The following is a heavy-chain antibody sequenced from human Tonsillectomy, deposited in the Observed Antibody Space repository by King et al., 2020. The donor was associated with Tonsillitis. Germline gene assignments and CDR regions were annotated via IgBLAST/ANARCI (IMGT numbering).Heavy chain of an antibody. Sequence: VQLVESGGGVVKPGGSLRLSCAASGFTFSSYGMHWVRQAPGKGLEWVAFIRYDGSNKYYEDSVKGRFTISRDKSKNTMYLQMNSLRAEDPAVYYWTKDSWVLPAGGPFDDRGQGTLVTVSS. CDR1: GFTFSSYG. V-gene: IGHV3-30*02. D-gene: IGHD1-26*01. J-gene: IGHJ4*02. CDR3: TKDSWVLPAGGPFDD. CDR2: IRYDGSNK.